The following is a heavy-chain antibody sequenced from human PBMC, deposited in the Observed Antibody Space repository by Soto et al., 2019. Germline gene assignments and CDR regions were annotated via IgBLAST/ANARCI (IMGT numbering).Heavy chain of an antibody. CDR1: GYTFQNYH. J-gene: IGHJ4*02. CDR3: ARDLWGSWTVDY. CDR2: IHPSGDTT. D-gene: IGHD3-16*01. V-gene: IGHV1-46*02. Sequence: QVQLVQSGAAVKEPGASVKVSCKASGYTFQNYHMHWVRQAPGQGLEWMGIIHPSGDTTTYAQRFQGRLAMTRDASTSTAYMELSSLTSENTAVYFCARDLWGSWTVDYWGQGTLVTVSS.